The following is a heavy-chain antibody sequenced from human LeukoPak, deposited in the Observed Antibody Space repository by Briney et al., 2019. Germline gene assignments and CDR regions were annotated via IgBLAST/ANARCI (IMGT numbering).Heavy chain of an antibody. V-gene: IGHV3-7*01. CDR2: INPAGSQE. J-gene: IGHJ5*02. CDR1: GLTFSSSW. Sequence: GGSLRLSCAASGLTFSSSWMNWVRQAPGKGLEWVANINPAGSQEDYVDSVKGRFTISRDNAKNSVFLQMNSLRAEDTAVYYCARYSGSFPGWLDPWGQGTLVTVSS. CDR3: ARYSGSFPGWLDP. D-gene: IGHD1-26*01.